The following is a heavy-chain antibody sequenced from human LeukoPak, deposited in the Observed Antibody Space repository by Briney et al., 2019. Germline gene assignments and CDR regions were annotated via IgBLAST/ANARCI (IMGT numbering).Heavy chain of an antibody. D-gene: IGHD4-17*01. J-gene: IGHJ5*02. V-gene: IGHV3-7*01. CDR3: ARDSPDYGDYEA. CDR1: GFIFSTYW. CDR2: IKQDGNEK. Sequence: PGGSLRLSCAASGFIFSTYWMSWVRQAPGKGLEWVANIKQDGNEKYFVDSLKGRFIISRDNAKNSLYLQMSSLRAEDTAVYYCARDSPDYGDYEAWGQGTLVTVSS.